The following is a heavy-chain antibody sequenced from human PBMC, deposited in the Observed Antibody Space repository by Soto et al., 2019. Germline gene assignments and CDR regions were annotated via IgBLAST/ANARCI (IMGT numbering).Heavy chain of an antibody. CDR3: ASSSIAARGESDY. CDR1: GGSISSGGYY. Sequence: PSETLSLTCTVSGGSISSGGYYWSWIRPPPGKGLEWIGYIYYSGSTYYNPSLKSRVTISVDTSKNQFSLKLSSVTAADTAVYYCASSSIAARGESDYWGQGTLVTVSS. V-gene: IGHV4-30-4*08. D-gene: IGHD6-6*01. J-gene: IGHJ4*02. CDR2: IYYSGST.